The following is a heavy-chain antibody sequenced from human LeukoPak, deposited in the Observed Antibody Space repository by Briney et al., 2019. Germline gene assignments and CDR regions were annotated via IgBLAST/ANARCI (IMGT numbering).Heavy chain of an antibody. CDR1: GGTFSSYA. CDR2: IIPILGIA. D-gene: IGHD2-21*02. Sequence: SVKVSCEASGGTFSSYAISWVRQAPGQGLEWMGRIIPILGIANYAQKFQGRVTITADKSTSTAHMELSSLRSEDTAVYYCARDLDCGGDCYGYYYYYGMDVWGQGTTVTVSS. CDR3: ARDLDCGGDCYGYYYYYGMDV. J-gene: IGHJ6*02. V-gene: IGHV1-69*04.